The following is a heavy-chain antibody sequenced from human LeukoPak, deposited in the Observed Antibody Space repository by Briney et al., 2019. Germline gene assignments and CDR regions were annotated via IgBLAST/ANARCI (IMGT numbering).Heavy chain of an antibody. CDR3: EASYDSSGYRLDY. Sequence: PGGSLRLSCAASGFTFSSYAMSWVRQAPGKGLEWVSAISGSGGSTYYADSVKGRFTISRDNSKNTLYLQMNSLRAEDTAVYYCEASYDSSGYRLDYWGQGTPVTVSS. J-gene: IGHJ4*02. CDR1: GFTFSSYA. V-gene: IGHV3-23*01. D-gene: IGHD3-22*01. CDR2: ISGSGGST.